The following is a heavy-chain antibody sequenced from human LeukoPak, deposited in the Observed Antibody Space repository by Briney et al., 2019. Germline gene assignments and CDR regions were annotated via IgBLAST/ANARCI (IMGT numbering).Heavy chain of an antibody. V-gene: IGHV1-2*06. Sequence: ASVKVSCKASGYIFSGYYMHWVRQAPGQGLEWMGRINPNSGATNYAQKFQGRVTVTRDTAINTAYMELTSLRSDDTAVYYCARALVHSGSYSNNWFDPWGQGTLVTVSS. CDR3: ARALVHSGSYSNNWFDP. CDR2: INPNSGAT. CDR1: GYIFSGYY. J-gene: IGHJ5*02. D-gene: IGHD3-10*01.